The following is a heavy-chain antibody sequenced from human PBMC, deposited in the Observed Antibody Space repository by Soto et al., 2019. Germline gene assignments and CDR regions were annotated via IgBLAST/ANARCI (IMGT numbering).Heavy chain of an antibody. J-gene: IGHJ5*02. CDR2: IYYSGST. CDR3: ARHTYYGSGSYYTANWFDP. CDR1: GGSISSRSFY. V-gene: IGHV4-39*01. D-gene: IGHD3-10*01. Sequence: QLQLQESGPGLVKPSETLSLTCSVSGGSISSRSFYWGWIRQPPGKGLEWIGSIYYSGSTYYIPSLKSRVTISVDTSKNQFSLKLSSVTAADTAVYYCARHTYYGSGSYYTANWFDPWGQGTLVTVSS.